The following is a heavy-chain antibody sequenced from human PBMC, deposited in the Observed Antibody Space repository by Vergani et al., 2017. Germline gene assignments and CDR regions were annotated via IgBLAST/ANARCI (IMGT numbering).Heavy chain of an antibody. V-gene: IGHV1-69*11. Sequence: QVQLVQSGAEVKKPGSSVKVSCKASGGTFSSYAISWVRQAPGQGLEWMGRIIPILGTANYAQKFQGRVTITADESTSTAYMELSSLRSEDTAVYYCARGTYYYGSGSYYPFDYWGQGTLVTVSS. J-gene: IGHJ4*02. CDR3: ARGTYYYGSGSYYPFDY. D-gene: IGHD3-10*01. CDR1: GGTFSSYA. CDR2: IIPILGTA.